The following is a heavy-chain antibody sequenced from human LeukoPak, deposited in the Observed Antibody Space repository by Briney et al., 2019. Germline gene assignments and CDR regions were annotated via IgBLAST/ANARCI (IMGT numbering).Heavy chain of an antibody. Sequence: GGSLRLSCAASGFTFSSVSMNWVRQAPGKGLEWVSYISSTSTSTYYADSAKGRFTISRDNAQNSLYLQMNSLGDDDTAVYYCARGRNGYYFDYWGQGTLVTVSS. CDR3: ARGRNGYYFDY. CDR2: ISSTSTST. D-gene: IGHD3-22*01. V-gene: IGHV3-48*02. CDR1: GFTFSSVS. J-gene: IGHJ4*02.